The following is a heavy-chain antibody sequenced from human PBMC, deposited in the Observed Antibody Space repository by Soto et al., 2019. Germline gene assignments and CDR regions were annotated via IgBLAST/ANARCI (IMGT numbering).Heavy chain of an antibody. CDR3: ARRSSAYYGAPFDY. CDR1: GGSISPYY. D-gene: IGHD1-26*01. J-gene: IGHJ4*02. CDR2: IYYSGST. V-gene: IGHV4-59*08. Sequence: SETLSLTCTVSGGSISPYYWSWIRQPPGKGPEYIGYIYYSGSTNYHPSLKSRVTLSVDTSMNQFSLKVMSVTAADTAVYYCARRSSAYYGAPFDYWGLRIPVTVSS.